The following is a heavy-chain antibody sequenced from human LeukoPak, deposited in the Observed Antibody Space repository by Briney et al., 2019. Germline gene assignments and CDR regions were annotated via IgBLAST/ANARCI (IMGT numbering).Heavy chain of an antibody. CDR3: ARDGGDCSGDSCYVDY. CDR1: GFTFSSYS. CDR2: ISSSSSYI. J-gene: IGHJ4*02. Sequence: GGSLRLSCAASGFTFSSYSMNWVRQAPGKGLEWVSSISSSSSYIYYADSVKGRFTISRDNAKNSLYLQMNSLSAEDTALYYCARDGGDCSGDSCYVDYWGQGTLVTVSS. V-gene: IGHV3-21*04. D-gene: IGHD2-15*01.